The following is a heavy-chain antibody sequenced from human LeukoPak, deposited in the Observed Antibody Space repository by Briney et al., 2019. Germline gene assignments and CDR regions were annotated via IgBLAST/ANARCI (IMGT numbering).Heavy chain of an antibody. D-gene: IGHD6-19*01. CDR1: GFTFSNLP. CDR3: AKGIYSSGWSYFDY. V-gene: IGHV3-23*01. J-gene: IGHJ4*01. Sequence: GGSLRLSCAASGFTFSNLPMSGVRQARGKGVEGLSTVSGSGITTYYAASVKGRFTISRDNSKNTLYLQMNSLRAEDTAVYYCAKGIYSSGWSYFDYWGHGTLVTVSS. CDR2: VSGSGITT.